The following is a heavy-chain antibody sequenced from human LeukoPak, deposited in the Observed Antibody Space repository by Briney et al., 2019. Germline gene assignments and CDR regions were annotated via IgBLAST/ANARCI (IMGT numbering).Heavy chain of an antibody. CDR2: INPNSGGT. Sequence: ASVKVSCKASGYTFTGYYMHWVRQAPGQGLEWMGWINPNSGGTNYAQKFQGRVTMTRDTSISTAYMELSRLRSDDTAVYYCARGAGPRSYYYDSSGYYWGFTWGQGTLVTVSS. CDR3: ARGAGPRSYYYDSSGYYWGFT. V-gene: IGHV1-2*02. D-gene: IGHD3-22*01. J-gene: IGHJ4*02. CDR1: GYTFTGYY.